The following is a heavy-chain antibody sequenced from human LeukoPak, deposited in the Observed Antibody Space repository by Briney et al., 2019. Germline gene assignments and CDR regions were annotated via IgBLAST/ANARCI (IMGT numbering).Heavy chain of an antibody. Sequence: PGGSLRLSCAASGFTLSNYDMIWVRQAPGRGLEWVSGIRESGGGTYYTDSVKGRFTVSRDNSKNTLYLQMNSLRAEDTAVYYCARRGIVVRGFLIGLHKQAYYFDNWGQGALVTVSS. CDR3: ARRGIVVRGFLIGLHKQAYYFDN. CDR1: GFTLSNYD. J-gene: IGHJ4*02. V-gene: IGHV3-23*01. D-gene: IGHD3-10*01. CDR2: IRESGGGT.